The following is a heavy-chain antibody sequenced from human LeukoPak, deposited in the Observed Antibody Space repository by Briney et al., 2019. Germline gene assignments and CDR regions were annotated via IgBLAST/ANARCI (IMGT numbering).Heavy chain of an antibody. D-gene: IGHD2-15*01. CDR1: GFTFDDYA. CDR2: ISWNSGSI. J-gene: IGHJ4*02. Sequence: GRSLRLSCAASGFTFDDYAMHWVRQAPGKGLEWVSGISWNSGSIGYADSVKGRFTISRDNAKNSLYLQMNSLRAEDTALYYCAKDTAATVYYFDYWGQGTLVTVSS. V-gene: IGHV3-9*01. CDR3: AKDTAATVYYFDY.